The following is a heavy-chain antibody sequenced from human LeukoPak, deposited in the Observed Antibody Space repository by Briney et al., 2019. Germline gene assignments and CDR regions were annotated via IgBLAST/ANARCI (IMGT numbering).Heavy chain of an antibody. Sequence: SETLSLTCTVSGDSISNHTSYWTWIRQSAGKGLEWIGRIYASTSTSYNPSLKSRVTISVDTSKNAFSLKLTSVTAADTAVYYCARRPLSYGLDYWGQGTLVTVSS. D-gene: IGHD3-10*01. J-gene: IGHJ4*02. CDR1: GDSISNHTSY. CDR2: IYASTST. V-gene: IGHV4-61*02. CDR3: ARRPLSYGLDY.